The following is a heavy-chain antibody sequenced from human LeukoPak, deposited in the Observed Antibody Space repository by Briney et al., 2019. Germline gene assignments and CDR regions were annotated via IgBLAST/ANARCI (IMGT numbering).Heavy chain of an antibody. D-gene: IGHD3-3*01. Sequence: KPSETLSLTCAVYGGSFSGYYWSWIRQPPGKGLEWIGEINHSGSTNYNPSLKSRVTISVDTSKNQFSLKLSSVTAADTAVYYCARAKGTDVWSGYYTDWGQGTLVTVSS. CDR1: GGSFSGYY. V-gene: IGHV4-34*01. J-gene: IGHJ4*02. CDR3: ARAKGTDVWSGYYTD. CDR2: INHSGST.